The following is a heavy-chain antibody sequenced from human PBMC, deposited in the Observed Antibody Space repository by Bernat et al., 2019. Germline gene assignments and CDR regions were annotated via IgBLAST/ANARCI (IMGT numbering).Heavy chain of an antibody. CDR1: GFTFSTYA. CDR3: ARELNGGLEY. CDR2: IRFDGSNQ. V-gene: IGHV3-30*02. D-gene: IGHD1-1*01. J-gene: IGHJ4*02. Sequence: QVQLVESGGGVVQPGGSLRPPCAASGFTFSTYAMPWFRQAPGKGLEWVAFIRFDGSNQYYADSVKGRFTVSRDNSKNTLFLQMNRVRPGDTAMYYCARELNGGLEYWGQGTLVSVSS.